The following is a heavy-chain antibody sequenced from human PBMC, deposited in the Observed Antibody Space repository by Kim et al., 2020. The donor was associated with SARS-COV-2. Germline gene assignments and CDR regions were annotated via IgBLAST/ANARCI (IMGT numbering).Heavy chain of an antibody. Sequence: GGSLRLSCAASGFTFSSYEMNWVRQAPGKGLEWVSYISSSGSTIYYADSVKGRFTISRDNAKNSLYLQMNSLRAEDTAVYYCARDPTYYYDSSGYPYYFDYWGQGTLVTVSS. CDR3: ARDPTYYYDSSGYPYYFDY. J-gene: IGHJ4*02. D-gene: IGHD3-22*01. CDR2: ISSSGSTI. V-gene: IGHV3-48*03. CDR1: GFTFSSYE.